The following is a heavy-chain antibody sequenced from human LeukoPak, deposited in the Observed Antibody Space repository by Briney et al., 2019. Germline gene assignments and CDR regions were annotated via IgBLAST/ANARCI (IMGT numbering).Heavy chain of an antibody. CDR1: GFTFDDYA. D-gene: IGHD6-13*01. CDR3: AKGRTYSSSWWDY. V-gene: IGHV3-9*01. Sequence: PGGSLRLSCAASGFTFDDYAMHWVRQAPGKGLEWVSGISWNSGSIGYADSVKGRFTISRDNAKNSLYLQMNSLRAEDTALYYCAKGRTYSSSWWDYWGQGTLVTVSS. J-gene: IGHJ4*02. CDR2: ISWNSGSI.